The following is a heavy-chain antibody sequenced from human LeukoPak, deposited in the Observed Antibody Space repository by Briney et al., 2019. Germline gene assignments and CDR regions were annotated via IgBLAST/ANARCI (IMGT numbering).Heavy chain of an antibody. D-gene: IGHD6-25*01. Sequence: ASVKVSCKASGYTFTGYYMHWVRQAPGQGLEWMGWINPNSGGTNYAQKFQGRVTMTRDTSISTAYMELSRLRSDDTAVYYCARVQRLALDGGAFDIWGQGTMVTVSS. CDR2: INPNSGGT. V-gene: IGHV1-2*02. CDR3: ARVQRLALDGGAFDI. CDR1: GYTFTGYY. J-gene: IGHJ3*02.